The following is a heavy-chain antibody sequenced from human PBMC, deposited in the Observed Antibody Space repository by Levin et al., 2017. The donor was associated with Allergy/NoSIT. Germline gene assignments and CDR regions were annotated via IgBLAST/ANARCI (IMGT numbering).Heavy chain of an antibody. V-gene: IGHV1-69*13. CDR1: GGTFSSYA. CDR3: ALLPAAMGYYYYYGMDV. CDR2: IIPIFGTA. D-gene: IGHD2-2*01. Sequence: ASVKVSCKASGGTFSSYAISWVRQAPGQGLEWMGGIIPIFGTANYAQKFQGRVTITADESTSTAYMELSSLRSEDTAVYYCALLPAAMGYYYYYGMDVWGQGTTVTVSS. J-gene: IGHJ6*02.